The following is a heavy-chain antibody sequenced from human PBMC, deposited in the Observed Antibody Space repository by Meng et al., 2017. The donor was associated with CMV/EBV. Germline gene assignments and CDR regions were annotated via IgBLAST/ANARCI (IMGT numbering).Heavy chain of an antibody. J-gene: IGHJ4*02. CDR3: TREYCSGGSCSPIDY. D-gene: IGHD2-15*01. CDR1: GYTFTSYG. V-gene: IGHV1-18*01. Sequence: ASVKVSCKASGYTFTSYGISWVRQAPGQGLEWMGWISAYNGNTNYARKLQGRVTMTTDTSTSTAYMELRSLRSDDTAVYYCTREYCSGGSCSPIDYWGQGTLVTVSS. CDR2: ISAYNGNT.